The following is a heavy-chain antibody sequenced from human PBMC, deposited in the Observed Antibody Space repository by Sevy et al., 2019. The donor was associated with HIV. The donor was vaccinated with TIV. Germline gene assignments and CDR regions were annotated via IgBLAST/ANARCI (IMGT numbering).Heavy chain of an antibody. CDR2: IWNDRSNK. V-gene: IGHV3-33*01. Sequence: GGSLRLSCAASGFTFSSYGMHWVRQAPGKGVEWVAVIWNDRSNKHYADSVKGRFTISRDNSKNTLYLQMNSLRAEDTAVYYCASLPNNYYDSSGYSGNDAFDIWGQGTMVTVSS. CDR3: ASLPNNYYDSSGYSGNDAFDI. D-gene: IGHD3-22*01. CDR1: GFTFSSYG. J-gene: IGHJ3*02.